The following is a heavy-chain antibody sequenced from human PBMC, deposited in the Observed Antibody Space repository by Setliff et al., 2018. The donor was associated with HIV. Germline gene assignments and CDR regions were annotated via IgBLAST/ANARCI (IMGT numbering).Heavy chain of an antibody. V-gene: IGHV4-31*03. J-gene: IGHJ6*03. CDR2: MYHSGST. D-gene: IGHD3-10*01. Sequence: NPSETLSLTCTVSGGSISSGGYYWSWIRQHPGKGLEWIGYMYHSGSTHYNPSLKSRVTISVDTSKKQLSLKLSSVTAADTAVYYCARVGASGVPSTMDYYYYMDVWGKGTTVTVSS. CDR1: GGSISSGGYY. CDR3: ARVGASGVPSTMDYYYYMDV.